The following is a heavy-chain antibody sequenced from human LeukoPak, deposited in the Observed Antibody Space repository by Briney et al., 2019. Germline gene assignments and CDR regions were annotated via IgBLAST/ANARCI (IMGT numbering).Heavy chain of an antibody. CDR2: MNPNSGNT. Sequence: ASVKVSCKASGYTFTSYDINWVRQATGQGLEWMGWMNPNSGNTGYAQKFQGRVTMTRNTSISTAYMELSSLRSEDTAVYYCARLMYSSGWYGGDYWGQGALVTVSS. V-gene: IGHV1-8*01. D-gene: IGHD6-19*01. CDR3: ARLMYSSGWYGGDY. CDR1: GYTFTSYD. J-gene: IGHJ4*02.